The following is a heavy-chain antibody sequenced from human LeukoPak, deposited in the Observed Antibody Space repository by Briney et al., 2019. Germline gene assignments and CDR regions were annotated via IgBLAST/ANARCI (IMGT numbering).Heavy chain of an antibody. CDR3: ARDGGATYYDFWSGYSPSYYYYGMDV. CDR1: GFIFTNYF. D-gene: IGHD3-3*01. J-gene: IGHJ6*02. CDR2: ISGSGGST. V-gene: IGHV3-23*01. Sequence: GGSLRLSCAASGFIFTNYFMSWVRQAPGKGLEWVSAISGSGGSTYYADSVKGRFTISRDNSKNTLYLQMNSLRAEDTAVYYCARDGGATYYDFWSGYSPSYYYYGMDVWGQGTTVTVSS.